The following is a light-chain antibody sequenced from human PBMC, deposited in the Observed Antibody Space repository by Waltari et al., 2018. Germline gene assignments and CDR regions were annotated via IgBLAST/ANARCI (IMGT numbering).Light chain of an antibody. Sequence: EIVLTQSPATLSSSPGERATLSCRASQSVSHYLAWFQQKPGQAPRLLIYEASRRATGIPTRFSGSGSATDFTLTISSLEPEDFAVYYCQQRSNWLFTFGLGTKVEIK. CDR1: QSVSHY. CDR3: QQRSNWLFT. V-gene: IGKV3-11*01. CDR2: EAS. J-gene: IGKJ3*01.